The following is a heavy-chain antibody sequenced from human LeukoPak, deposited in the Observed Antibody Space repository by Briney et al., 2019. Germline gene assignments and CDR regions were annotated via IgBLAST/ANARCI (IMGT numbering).Heavy chain of an antibody. D-gene: IGHD6-13*01. J-gene: IGHJ2*01. Sequence: AGSLRLSCAASGFTVSSNYMSWVRQAPGKGLEWVSVIYSGGSTYYADSVKGRFTISRDNSKNTLYLQMDSLRAEDTALYYCAKEYTSRWSYWHFDLWGRGTLVTVSS. CDR2: IYSGGST. V-gene: IGHV3-53*05. CDR3: AKEYTSRWSYWHFDL. CDR1: GFTVSSNY.